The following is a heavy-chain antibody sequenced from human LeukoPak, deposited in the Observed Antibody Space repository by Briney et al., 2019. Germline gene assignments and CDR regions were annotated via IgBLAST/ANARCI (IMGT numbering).Heavy chain of an antibody. Sequence: PAGSLRLSCAASGVTFSSYGIHWVRQAPGKGLEWVAFISYDGSNKYYADSVKRRFTISRESAKNTLYLQMNSLRAEDTALYYCARGAFRLVRGVTTDYWGQGTLVTVSS. D-gene: IGHD3-10*01. J-gene: IGHJ4*02. V-gene: IGHV3-30*03. CDR2: ISYDGSNK. CDR3: ARGAFRLVRGVTTDY. CDR1: GVTFSSYG.